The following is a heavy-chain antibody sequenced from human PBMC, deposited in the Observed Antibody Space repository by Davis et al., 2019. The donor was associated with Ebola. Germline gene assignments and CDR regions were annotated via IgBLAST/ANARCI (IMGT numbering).Heavy chain of an antibody. J-gene: IGHJ4*02. Sequence: AASVKVSCKASGGTFSSYAISWVRQAPGQGLEWMGWISAYNGNTNYAQKLQGRVTMTTDTSTSTAYMELRSLRSDDTAVYYCARGRTMIVVGDFDYWGQGTLVTVSS. V-gene: IGHV1-18*01. D-gene: IGHD3-22*01. CDR1: GGTFSSYA. CDR3: ARGRTMIVVGDFDY. CDR2: ISAYNGNT.